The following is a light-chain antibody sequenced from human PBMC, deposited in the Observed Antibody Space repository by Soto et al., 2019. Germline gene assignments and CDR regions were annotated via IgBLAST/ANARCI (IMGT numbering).Light chain of an antibody. V-gene: IGLV2-14*01. CDR1: SSDVGGYNY. CDR3: SSYTSSSTPYV. J-gene: IGLJ1*01. CDR2: DVT. Sequence: SALTQPASVSGSPGQSITISCTGTSSDVGGYNYVSWYQQHPVKAPKLMIYDVTNRPSGVSDRFSGSKSGNTASLTISGLQAEDEADYYCSSYTSSSTPYVFGTGTNLTVL.